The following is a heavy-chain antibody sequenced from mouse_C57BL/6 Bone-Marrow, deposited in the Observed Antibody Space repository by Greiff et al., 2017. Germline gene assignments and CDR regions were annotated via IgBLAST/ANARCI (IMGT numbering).Heavy chain of an antibody. CDR2: IYPRSGNT. J-gene: IGHJ2*01. V-gene: IGHV1-81*01. CDR1: GYTFTSYG. CDR3: ARRGLRDY. Sequence: QVQLQQSGAELARPGASVKLSCKASGYTFTSYGISWVKQRTGQGLEWIGEIYPRSGNTYYNEKFKGKATLPADKSSSTAYMELRSLTSEDSAVYFCARRGLRDYWGQGTTLTVSS. D-gene: IGHD1-1*01.